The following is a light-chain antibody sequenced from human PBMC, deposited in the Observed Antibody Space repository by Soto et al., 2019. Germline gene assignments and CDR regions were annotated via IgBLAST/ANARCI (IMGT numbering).Light chain of an antibody. Sequence: SYELTQPPSVSVAPGQTARITCGGNNIGTKSVHWYQQKPGQAPVLVVYDDRDRPSGIPERFSGSNSGNTATLTISRVEVGDEADYYCQVWDSSSDLVVFGGGTKLTVL. CDR2: DDR. J-gene: IGLJ2*01. V-gene: IGLV3-21*02. CDR1: NIGTKS. CDR3: QVWDSSSDLVV.